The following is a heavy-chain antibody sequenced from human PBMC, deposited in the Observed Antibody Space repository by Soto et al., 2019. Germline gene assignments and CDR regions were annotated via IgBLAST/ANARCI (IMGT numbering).Heavy chain of an antibody. V-gene: IGHV5-51*01. Sequence: GESLKISCEDSGYRFTIYCIAWVLQMPWKGLEWMGIVYVDDSDTKYSPSFEGQATIPADKSLNSAYLQWTSLRASDTAMYYCARVRILSGLFRSFDYWGQGTQVTVSS. CDR3: ARVRILSGLFRSFDY. CDR1: GYRFTIYC. J-gene: IGHJ4*02. CDR2: VYVDDSDT. D-gene: IGHD3-10*01.